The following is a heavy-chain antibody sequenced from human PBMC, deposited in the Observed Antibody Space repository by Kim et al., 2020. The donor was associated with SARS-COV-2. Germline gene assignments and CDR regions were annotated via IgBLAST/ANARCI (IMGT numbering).Heavy chain of an antibody. CDR3: ARVYSSSWSGSYFDY. CDR2: TRNKANRYTT. CDR1: GFTFSDHY. Sequence: GGSVRLSCAASGFTFSDHYLDWVRQAPGKGLEWIGRTRNKANRYTTEYAASVKGRFIISRDDSKNLLYLQMNSLNTEDTAVYYCARVYSSSWSGSYFDYWGQGTLVTVSS. J-gene: IGHJ4*02. V-gene: IGHV3-72*01. D-gene: IGHD6-13*01.